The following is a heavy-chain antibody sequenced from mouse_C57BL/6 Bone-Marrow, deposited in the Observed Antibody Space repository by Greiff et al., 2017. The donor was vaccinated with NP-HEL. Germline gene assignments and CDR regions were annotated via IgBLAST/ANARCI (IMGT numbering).Heavy chain of an antibody. D-gene: IGHD1-1*02. J-gene: IGHJ3*01. CDR2: INRDGGST. V-gene: IGHV5-2*01. CDR1: EYEFPSHD. CDR3: ARYGGYPFAC. Sequence: EVKLQESGGGLVQPGASLKLSCESNEYEFPSHDMSWVRQTPEKRLELVAAINRDGGSTYYPDTMESRFIFSRDTTKMTLYLQMSSLRSEDTALYYCARYGGYPFACWGEGTLVTVSA.